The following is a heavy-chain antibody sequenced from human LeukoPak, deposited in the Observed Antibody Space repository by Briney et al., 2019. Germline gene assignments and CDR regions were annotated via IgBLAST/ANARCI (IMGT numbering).Heavy chain of an antibody. Sequence: PGGSLRLSCAASGFTFSSYAMTWVRQPPGKGLEWVSAISGNAAGTYYGDPVKGRFTISRDNSMNTLYLQMNSLRAEDTAVYYCAKGQGAVPFWSNWGQGTLVTVSS. CDR1: GFTFSSYA. D-gene: IGHD3-3*01. J-gene: IGHJ4*02. CDR3: AKGQGAVPFWSN. V-gene: IGHV3-23*01. CDR2: ISGNAAGT.